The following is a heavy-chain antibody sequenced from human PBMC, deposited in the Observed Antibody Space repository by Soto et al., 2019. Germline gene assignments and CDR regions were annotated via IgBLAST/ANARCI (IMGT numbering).Heavy chain of an antibody. Sequence: GESLKISCAASGFTFSSYGMHWVRQAPGKGLEWVAVIWYDGSNKYYADSVKGRFTISRDNSKNTLYLQMNSLRAEDTAVYYCAMLLKVGATDYWGQGTLVTVSS. CDR3: AMLLKVGATDY. J-gene: IGHJ4*02. D-gene: IGHD1-26*01. CDR1: GFTFSSYG. V-gene: IGHV3-33*01. CDR2: IWYDGSNK.